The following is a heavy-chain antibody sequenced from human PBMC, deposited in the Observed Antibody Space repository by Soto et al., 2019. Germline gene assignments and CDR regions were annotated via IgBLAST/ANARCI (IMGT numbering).Heavy chain of an antibody. J-gene: IGHJ5*02. D-gene: IGHD6-19*01. CDR3: ARDPTPVAGTEWNWFDP. Sequence: GSLRLSCAASGFTFSSYAMHWVRQAPGKGLEYVSAISSNGGSTYYANSVKGRFTISRDNSKNTLYLQMGSLRAEDMAVYYCARDPTPVAGTEWNWFDPWGQGTLVTVSS. CDR1: GFTFSSYA. V-gene: IGHV3-64*01. CDR2: ISSNGGST.